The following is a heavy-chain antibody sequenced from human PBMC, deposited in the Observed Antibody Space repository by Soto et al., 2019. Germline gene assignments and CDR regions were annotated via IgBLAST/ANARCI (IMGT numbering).Heavy chain of an antibody. CDR1: GGSISGSY. CDR2: VYYTGST. V-gene: IGHV4-59*01. J-gene: IGHJ4*02. CDR3: ARSVAVPGAHIDY. D-gene: IGHD6-19*01. Sequence: SETLSLTCSVSGGSISGSYWSWIRQSPGNGLEWLGYVYYTGSTNYSPSLRSRVSISVDTSKNEFSLRLSSVTAADTAVYFCARSVAVPGAHIDYWGQGTQVTLSS.